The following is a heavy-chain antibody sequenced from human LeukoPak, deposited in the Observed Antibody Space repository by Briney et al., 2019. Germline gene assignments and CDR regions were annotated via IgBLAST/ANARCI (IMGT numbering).Heavy chain of an antibody. CDR3: ARLSTSPQDPRFYFDY. J-gene: IGHJ4*02. CDR1: GYSLSSGFY. CDR2: IYHSGNT. Sequence: PSETLSLTCSVSGYSLSSGFYWAWIRQSPGKGLEWIGNIYHSGNTYQSPSLKSRATISVDTSKNQFSLKLSSVTAADTAVYYCARLSTSPQDPRFYFDYWGQGTLVTVSS. V-gene: IGHV4-38-2*01. D-gene: IGHD5/OR15-5a*01.